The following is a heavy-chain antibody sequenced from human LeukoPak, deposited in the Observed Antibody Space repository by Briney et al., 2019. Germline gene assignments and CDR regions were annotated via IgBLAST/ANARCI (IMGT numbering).Heavy chain of an antibody. CDR3: AKDIAPYYYYGSGSDI. D-gene: IGHD3-10*01. J-gene: IGHJ4*02. V-gene: IGHV3-30*18. CDR1: GFTFSSYG. CDR2: ISYDGSNK. Sequence: GGSLRLSCAASGFTFSSYGMHWVRQAPGKGLEWVAVISYDGSNKYYADSAKGRFTISRDNSKNTLYLQMNSLRAEDTAVYYCAKDIAPYYYYGSGSDIWGQGTLVTVSS.